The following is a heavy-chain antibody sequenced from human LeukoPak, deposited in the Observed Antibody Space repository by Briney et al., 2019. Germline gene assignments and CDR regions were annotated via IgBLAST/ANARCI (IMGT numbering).Heavy chain of an antibody. J-gene: IGHJ4*02. CDR3: ARRRGGGWSPFDS. CDR2: IHQSAST. Sequence: SETLSLTCTVSGGSVSSSYYYWGWIRQPPGKGLEWIGEIHQSASTYYNPSLKSRVIISVDTSKNQFSLNLSSVTAADTAVHYCARRRGGGWSPFDSCGQGTLVTVSS. CDR1: GGSVSSSYYY. V-gene: IGHV4-39*01. D-gene: IGHD6-19*01.